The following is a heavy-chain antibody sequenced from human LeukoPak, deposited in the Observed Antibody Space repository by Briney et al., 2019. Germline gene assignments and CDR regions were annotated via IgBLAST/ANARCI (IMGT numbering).Heavy chain of an antibody. V-gene: IGHV3-23*01. D-gene: IGHD3-3*01. Sequence: PGGSQRLSCAASGFTFSSYAMSWVRQAPGKGLEGVSAISGSGGSTYYADSVKGRFTISRDNSKNTLYLQMNSLRAEDTAVYYCAKPDTYYDFWSGYYGPPGMDVWGQGTTVTVSS. CDR1: GFTFSSYA. CDR2: ISGSGGST. J-gene: IGHJ6*02. CDR3: AKPDTYYDFWSGYYGPPGMDV.